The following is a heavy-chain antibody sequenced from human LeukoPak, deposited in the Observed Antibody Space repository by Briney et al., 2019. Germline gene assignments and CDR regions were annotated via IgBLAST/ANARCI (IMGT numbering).Heavy chain of an antibody. CDR3: ARDATTISDIPYGMDV. J-gene: IGHJ6*02. V-gene: IGHV3-53*01. CDR2: IYSGGTT. CDR1: GFTVSSNY. Sequence: GGSLRLSCAVSGFTVSSNYMSRVRQAAGKGLEWVSVIYSGGTTHYADSVKGRFTISRDNSKNTLYLQMNCLRAEDTAVYYCARDATTISDIPYGMDVWGQGTTVTVSS. D-gene: IGHD3-3*01.